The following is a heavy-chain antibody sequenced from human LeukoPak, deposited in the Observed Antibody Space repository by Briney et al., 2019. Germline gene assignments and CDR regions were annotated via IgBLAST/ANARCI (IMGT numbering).Heavy chain of an antibody. CDR3: ATMTTFDP. CDR1: GYTFTDYY. Sequence: GASVKVSCKALGYTFTDYYIHWVKEAPGKGLEWMGRVDPEDGETTYAEKFQGRVTITADTSTDTAYMELNNLRSEDTAVYYCATMTTFDPWGQGTLVTVSP. J-gene: IGHJ5*02. CDR2: VDPEDGET. V-gene: IGHV1-69-2*01. D-gene: IGHD4-11*01.